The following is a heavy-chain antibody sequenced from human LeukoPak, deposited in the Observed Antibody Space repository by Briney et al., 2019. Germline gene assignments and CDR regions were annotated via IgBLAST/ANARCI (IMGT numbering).Heavy chain of an antibody. CDR1: GGSISSGGYY. CDR2: IYHSGST. CDR3: ARVVSGWYPNNHFDY. J-gene: IGHJ4*02. D-gene: IGHD6-19*01. Sequence: PSETLSLTCTVSGGSISSGGYYWSWIRQPPGKGLEWIGYIYHSGSTYYNPSLKSRVTITVDRSKNQFSLKLSSVTAADTAVYYCARVVSGWYPNNHFDYWGQGTLVTVSS. V-gene: IGHV4-30-2*01.